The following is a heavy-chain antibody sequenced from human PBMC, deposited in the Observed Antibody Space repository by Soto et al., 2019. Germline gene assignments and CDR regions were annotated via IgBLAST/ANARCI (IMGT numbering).Heavy chain of an antibody. V-gene: IGHV3-11*06. CDR2: ISGSSSYS. CDR3: ECGSFDGGNPTLLDY. D-gene: IGHD2-15*01. J-gene: IGHJ4*02. CDR1: GFTFSDYY. Sequence: QVQLVESGGGLVKPGGSLRLSCAASGFTFSDYYMNWIRQAPGKGLEWVSYISGSSSYSNYANSVKGRFSLSRDNAKKSLYLQMDSLRAEDAALTVCECGSFDGGNPTLLDYWGQGTLVTVSS.